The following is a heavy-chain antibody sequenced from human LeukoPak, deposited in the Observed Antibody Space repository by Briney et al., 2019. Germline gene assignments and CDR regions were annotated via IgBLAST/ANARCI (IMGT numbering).Heavy chain of an antibody. CDR2: IRYDGSNK. V-gene: IGHV3-30*02. CDR1: GFTFSSYG. CDR3: AKPYGDYFDYFDY. Sequence: GGSLRLSCAASGFTFSSYGMHWVRQAPGKGLEWVAFIRYDGSNKYYADSVKGRFTISRDNSKNTLYLQMNSLRAEDTAVYYCAKPYGDYFDYFDYWGQGTLVTVSS. D-gene: IGHD4-17*01. J-gene: IGHJ4*02.